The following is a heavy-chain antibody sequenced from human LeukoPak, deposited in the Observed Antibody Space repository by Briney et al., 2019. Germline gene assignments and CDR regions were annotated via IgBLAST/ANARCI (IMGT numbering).Heavy chain of an antibody. CDR2: IIPIFGIA. J-gene: IGHJ6*02. D-gene: IGHD6-19*01. CDR1: GGTFSSYA. CDR3: ARDTSPLAVSYYYYGMDV. Sequence: SAKVSCKASGGTFSSYAISWVRQAPGQGLEWMGRIIPIFGIANYAQKFQGRVTITADKSTSTAYMELSSLRSEDTAVYYCARDTSPLAVSYYYYGMDVWGQGTTVTVSS. V-gene: IGHV1-69*04.